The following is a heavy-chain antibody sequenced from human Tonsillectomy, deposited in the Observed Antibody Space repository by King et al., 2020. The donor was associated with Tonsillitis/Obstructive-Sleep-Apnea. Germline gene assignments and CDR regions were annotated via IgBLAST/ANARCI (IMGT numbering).Heavy chain of an antibody. J-gene: IGHJ3*02. CDR1: GFTVSSNY. Sequence: VQLVESGGGLVQPGGSLRLSCAASGFTVSSNYMSWVRQAPGKGLEWVSVIYSGGSTYYADSVKGRFTISRDNSKNTLYLQMNSLRAEDTAVYYCARVGYLSIDAFEIWGQGTMVTVSS. CDR3: ARVGYLSIDAFEI. CDR2: IYSGGST. D-gene: IGHD5-18*01. V-gene: IGHV3-66*01.